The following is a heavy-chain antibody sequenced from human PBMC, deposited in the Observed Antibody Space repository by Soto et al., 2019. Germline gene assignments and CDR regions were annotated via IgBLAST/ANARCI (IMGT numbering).Heavy chain of an antibody. J-gene: IGHJ6*03. CDR1: SGSISSSNW. Sequence: SGPTLVNPTQTLTLTCAVSSGSISSSNWRSWVRQPPGKGLEWIGEIYHSGSTNYNPSLKSRVTISVDKSKNQFSLKLSSVTAADTAVYYCARVGHYGSGSQYYYYYYMDVWGKGTTVTVS. CDR2: IYHSGST. CDR3: ARVGHYGSGSQYYYYYYMDV. V-gene: IGHV4-4*02. D-gene: IGHD3-10*01.